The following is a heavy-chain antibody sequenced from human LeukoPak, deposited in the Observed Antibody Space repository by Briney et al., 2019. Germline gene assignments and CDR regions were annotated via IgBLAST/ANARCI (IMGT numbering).Heavy chain of an antibody. D-gene: IGHD2-2*01. V-gene: IGHV3-23*01. J-gene: IGHJ4*02. CDR1: GFTFSSYA. CDR3: AKDSSRPATVTLDY. CDR2: ISGSGGST. Sequence: PGGSLRLPCAASGFTFSSYAMSWVRQAPGKGLEWVSAISGSGGSTYYADSVKGRFTISRDNSKNTLYLQMNSLRAEDTAVYYCAKDSSRPATVTLDYWGQGTLVTVSS.